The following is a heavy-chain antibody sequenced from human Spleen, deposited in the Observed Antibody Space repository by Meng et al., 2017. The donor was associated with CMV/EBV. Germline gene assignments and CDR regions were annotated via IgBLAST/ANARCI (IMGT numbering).Heavy chain of an antibody. J-gene: IGHJ5*02. V-gene: IGHV4-34*01. CDR3: AREAKRNWVDP. CDR2: INHSGST. CDR1: GGSFSGYY. Sequence: LTCAVYGGSFSGYYWSWIRQPPGKGLEWIGEINHSGSTNYNPSLKSRVTISVDTSKNQFSLKLSSVTAADTAVYYCAREAKRNWVDPWGQGTLVTVSS.